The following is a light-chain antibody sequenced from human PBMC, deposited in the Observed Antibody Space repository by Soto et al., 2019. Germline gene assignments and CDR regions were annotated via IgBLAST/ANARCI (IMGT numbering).Light chain of an antibody. Sequence: QSVLTQSPSASASLGASVKLTCTLSSGHSSYAIAWHQQQPEKGPRNLMKLNSDGSHTKGDGIPDRFSGSSSGSERYLTISSLQSEDEADYYGQTWGTGVVFGGGPKLTVL. CDR3: QTWGTGVV. CDR1: SGHSSYA. V-gene: IGLV4-69*01. CDR2: LNSDGSH. J-gene: IGLJ2*01.